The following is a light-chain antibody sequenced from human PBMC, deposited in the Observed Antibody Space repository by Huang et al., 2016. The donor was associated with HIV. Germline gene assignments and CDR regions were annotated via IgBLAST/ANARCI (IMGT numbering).Light chain of an antibody. CDR1: QGISNY. J-gene: IGKJ1*01. Sequence: DIQMTQSPSAMSASVGDRVTITCRASQGISNYLAWFQQKPGKVPKRLIYGASSLQSGVPSRVSGSGSGTEFTLTISNLQPEDFATYYCLQHDSYPQTFGQGTKVEIK. V-gene: IGKV1-17*03. CDR3: LQHDSYPQT. CDR2: GAS.